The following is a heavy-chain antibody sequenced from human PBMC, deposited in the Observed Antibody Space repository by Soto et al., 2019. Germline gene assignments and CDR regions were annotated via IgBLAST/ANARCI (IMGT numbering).Heavy chain of an antibody. CDR3: ACIFSGGYGYGFYYYGMDV. CDR2: IYYSGST. Sequence: SETLSLTCTVYGASISSSSYYWAWIRQPPGKGLEWIGSIYYSGSTYYNPSLKSRVTISVDTSKNQFSLKLSSVTAADTAVYYCACIFSGGYGYGFYYYGMDVWGQGTTVT. V-gene: IGHV4-39*01. D-gene: IGHD5-18*01. CDR1: GASISSSSYY. J-gene: IGHJ6*02.